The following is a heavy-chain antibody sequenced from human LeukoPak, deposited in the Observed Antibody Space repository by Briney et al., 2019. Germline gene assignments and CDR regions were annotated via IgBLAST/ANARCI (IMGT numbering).Heavy chain of an antibody. CDR3: ARDYYDSSGIEDAFDI. J-gene: IGHJ3*02. CDR1: GCTFTSYA. D-gene: IGHD3-22*01. CDR2: INTNTGNP. Sequence: GASVKVSCKASGCTFTSYAMNWVRPAPGQGLEWMGWINTNTGNPTYAQGFTRRFVFSLDTSVSTAYLQISSLKAEDTAVYYCARDYYDSSGIEDAFDIWGQGTMVTVSS. V-gene: IGHV7-4-1*02.